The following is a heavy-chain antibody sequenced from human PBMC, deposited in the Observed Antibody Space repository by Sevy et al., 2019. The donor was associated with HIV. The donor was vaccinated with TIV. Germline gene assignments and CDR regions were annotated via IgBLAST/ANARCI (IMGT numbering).Heavy chain of an antibody. J-gene: IGHJ6*02. CDR1: GGSISSYY. Sequence: SETLSLTCTVSGGSISSYYWSWIRQPAGKGLEWIGRIYTSGSTNYNPSLKSRVTMSVDTSKNQFSLKLSSVTAADTAVYYCARDSIVVVPAASVPYYYYGMDVWGQVTTVTVSS. D-gene: IGHD2-2*01. V-gene: IGHV4-4*07. CDR3: ARDSIVVVPAASVPYYYYGMDV. CDR2: IYTSGST.